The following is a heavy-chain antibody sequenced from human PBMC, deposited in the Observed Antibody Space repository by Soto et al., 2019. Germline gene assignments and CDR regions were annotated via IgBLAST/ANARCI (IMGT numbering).Heavy chain of an antibody. CDR1: GYTFTSYG. CDR3: ASLIAVAGKDAFDI. CDR2: ISAYNGDT. V-gene: IGHV1-18*04. J-gene: IGHJ3*02. Sequence: ASVKVSCKASGYTFTSYGISWVRQAPGQGLEWMGWISAYNGDTNYAQKLQGRVTMTTDTSTSTAYMELRSLRSDDTAVYYCASLIAVAGKDAFDIWGQGTMVTVSS. D-gene: IGHD6-19*01.